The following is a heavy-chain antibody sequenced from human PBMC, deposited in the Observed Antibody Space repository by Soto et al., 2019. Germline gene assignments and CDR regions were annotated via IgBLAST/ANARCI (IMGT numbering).Heavy chain of an antibody. CDR3: ARISRYYYGMDV. Sequence: ASETLSLTCTVSGGSISSSSYYWGWIRQPPGKGLEWIGSIYYSGSTYYNPSLKSRVTISVDTSKNQFSLKLSSVTAADTAVYYCARISRYYYGMDVWGQGTTVTVSS. CDR2: IYYSGST. J-gene: IGHJ6*02. CDR1: GGSISSSSYY. V-gene: IGHV4-39*01. D-gene: IGHD3-16*01.